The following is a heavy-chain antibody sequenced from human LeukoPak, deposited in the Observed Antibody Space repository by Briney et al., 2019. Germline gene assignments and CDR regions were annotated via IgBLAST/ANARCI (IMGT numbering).Heavy chain of an antibody. J-gene: IGHJ5*02. CDR2: INPSGGST. CDR1: GYTFTSYY. CDR3: ARDLVGYYDILTGYSNWFDP. V-gene: IGHV1-46*01. D-gene: IGHD3-9*01. Sequence: GASVKVSCEASGYTFTSYYMHWVRQAPGQGLEWMGIINPSGGSTSYAQKFQGRVTMTRDTSTSTVYMELSSLRSEDTAVYYCARDLVGYYDILTGYSNWFDPWGQGTLVTVSS.